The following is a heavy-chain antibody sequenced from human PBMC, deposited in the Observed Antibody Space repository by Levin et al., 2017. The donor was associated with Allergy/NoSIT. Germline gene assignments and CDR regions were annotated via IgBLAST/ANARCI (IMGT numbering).Heavy chain of an antibody. V-gene: IGHV1-3*01. Sequence: ASVKVSCKASGYTFTSYAMHWVRQAPGQRLEWMGWINAGNGNTKYSQKFQGRVTITRDTSASTAYMELSSLRSEDTAVYYCARVSYSSSWYNWFDPWGQGTLVTVSS. D-gene: IGHD6-13*01. CDR2: INAGNGNT. J-gene: IGHJ5*02. CDR3: ARVSYSSSWYNWFDP. CDR1: GYTFTSYA.